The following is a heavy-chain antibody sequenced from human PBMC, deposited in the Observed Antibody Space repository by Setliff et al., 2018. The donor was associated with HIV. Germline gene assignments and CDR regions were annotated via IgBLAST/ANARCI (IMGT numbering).Heavy chain of an antibody. J-gene: IGHJ4*02. CDR3: ARTLTGRAPLATIDF. CDR1: GFTFSSYW. Sequence: PGGSLRLSCAASGFTFSSYWMTWVRQAPGKGLEWVAYIKQDGSEKYYLDSVKGRFTISRDNAKNSLYLQMNSLRAEDTAVYYCARTLTGRAPLATIDFWGQGALVTVSS. CDR2: IKQDGSEK. V-gene: IGHV3-7*01. D-gene: IGHD1-20*01.